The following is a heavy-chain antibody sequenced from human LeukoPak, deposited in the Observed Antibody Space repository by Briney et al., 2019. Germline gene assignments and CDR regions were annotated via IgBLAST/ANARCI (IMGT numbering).Heavy chain of an antibody. J-gene: IGHJ5*02. Sequence: ASVKVSCKASGYTFTSYYMHWVRQAPGQGLEWMGWINPNSGGTNYAQKFQGRVTMTRDTSISTAYMELSRLRSDDTAVYYCARGVSYCSSTSCYTEWWFDPWGQGTLVTVSS. CDR2: INPNSGGT. CDR1: GYTFTSYY. V-gene: IGHV1-2*02. CDR3: ARGVSYCSSTSCYTEWWFDP. D-gene: IGHD2-2*02.